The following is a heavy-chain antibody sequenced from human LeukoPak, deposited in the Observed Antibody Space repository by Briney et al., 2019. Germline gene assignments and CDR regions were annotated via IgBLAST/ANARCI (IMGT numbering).Heavy chain of an antibody. CDR2: IYYSGST. CDR1: GGSISSYY. D-gene: IGHD3-9*01. V-gene: IGHV4-59*08. J-gene: IGHJ5*02. Sequence: SETLSLTCTVSGGSISSYYWSRIRQPPGKGLEWIGYIYYSGSTNYNPSLKSRVTISVDTSKNQFSLKLSSVTAADTAVYYCARLENYDILTGSGNWFDPWGQGTLVTVSS. CDR3: ARLENYDILTGSGNWFDP.